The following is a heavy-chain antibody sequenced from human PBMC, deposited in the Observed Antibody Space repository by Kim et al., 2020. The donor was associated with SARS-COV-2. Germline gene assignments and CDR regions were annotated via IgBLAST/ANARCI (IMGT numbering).Heavy chain of an antibody. V-gene: IGHV4-31*03. J-gene: IGHJ5*02. CDR1: GDSISSGGYY. CDR2: IHYSGTT. D-gene: IGHD5-12*01. Sequence: SETLSLTCTVSGDSISSGGYYWNWIRQHPEKGLEWIGYIHYSGTTSYNPSLESRLTILVDTSKNQFSLSLSSVTAADTAVYYCAKEGVAGGYKLGWFDPWGQGTQVTVSS. CDR3: AKEGVAGGYKLGWFDP.